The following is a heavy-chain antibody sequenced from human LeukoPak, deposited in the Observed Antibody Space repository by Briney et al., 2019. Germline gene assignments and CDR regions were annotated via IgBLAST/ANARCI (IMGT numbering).Heavy chain of an antibody. CDR1: GDSISSYY. D-gene: IGHD5-12*01. CDR3: ARGVWIYSY. V-gene: IGHV4-59*08. CDR2: VYYSGST. J-gene: IGHJ4*02. Sequence: PSETLSLTCSVSGDSISSYYWSWIRQPPGKGLEWIGYVYYSGSTNYNPSLKSRVTISLDTSKNQFSLKLTSVTAADTAVYYCARGVWIYSYWGQGTLVTVS.